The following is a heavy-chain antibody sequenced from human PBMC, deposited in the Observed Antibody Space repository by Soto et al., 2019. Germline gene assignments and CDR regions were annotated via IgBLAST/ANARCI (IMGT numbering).Heavy chain of an antibody. CDR1: GFTFSNAW. Sequence: EVQLVESGGGLVKPGGSLRLSCAASGFTFSNAWMSWVRQAPGKGLEWVGRIKSKTDGGTTDYAAPVKGRFTISRDDSKNTLYLQMNRLKTEDTAVYDCTTATEDPDATGRATATISRYWGQGPLVTVSS. D-gene: IGHD1-26*01. CDR3: TTATEDPDATGRATATISRY. CDR2: IKSKTDGGTT. V-gene: IGHV3-15*01. J-gene: IGHJ4*02.